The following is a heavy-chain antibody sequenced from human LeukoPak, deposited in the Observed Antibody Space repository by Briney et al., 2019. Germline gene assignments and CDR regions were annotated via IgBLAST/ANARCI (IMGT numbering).Heavy chain of an antibody. D-gene: IGHD3-10*01. CDR2: IYYTGNT. CDR3: ARPGWFGELRGDYFDY. Sequence: SETLSLTCTVSGGSISSSNYSWAWNRQPPGKGLEWIGSIYYTGNTYYNPSLKSRGTISADTSKNHFSLKLSSVTASDTAVYYCARPGWFGELRGDYFDYWGQGSLVTVYS. CDR1: GGSISSSNYS. V-gene: IGHV4-39*02. J-gene: IGHJ4*02.